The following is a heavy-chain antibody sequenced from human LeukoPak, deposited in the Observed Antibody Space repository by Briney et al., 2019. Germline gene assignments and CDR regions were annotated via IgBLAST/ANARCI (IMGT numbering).Heavy chain of an antibody. V-gene: IGHV3-74*01. Sequence: PGGSLRLSCAASGFTFSRYWMHWGRQAPGKGLVWVSRINSDGSSTSYADSVKGRFTISRDNAKNTPYLQMNSLRAEDTAVYYCAKDTGIAAAGTSYYFDYWGQGTLVTVSS. D-gene: IGHD6-13*01. CDR3: AKDTGIAAAGTSYYFDY. CDR1: GFTFSRYW. CDR2: INSDGSST. J-gene: IGHJ4*02.